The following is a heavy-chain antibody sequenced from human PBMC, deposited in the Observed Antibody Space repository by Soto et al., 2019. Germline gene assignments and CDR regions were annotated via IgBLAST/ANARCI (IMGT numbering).Heavy chain of an antibody. Sequence: GGSLRLSCAASGFTFSSYSMNWVRQAPGKGLEWVSYISSSSSTIYYADSVKGRFTISRDNAKNSLYLQMNSLRAEDTAVYYCARDRFGYGGSVSPFDYWGQGTLVTSPQ. CDR1: GFTFSSYS. CDR2: ISSSSSTI. CDR3: ARDRFGYGGSVSPFDY. V-gene: IGHV3-48*01. D-gene: IGHD1-26*01. J-gene: IGHJ4*02.